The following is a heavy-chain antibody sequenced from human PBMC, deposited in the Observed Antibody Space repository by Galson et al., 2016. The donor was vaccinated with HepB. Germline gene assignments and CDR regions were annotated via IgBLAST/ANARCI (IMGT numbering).Heavy chain of an antibody. D-gene: IGHD3-10*01. Sequence: SETLSLTCAVYGGPFSGYYWSWIRQTPGKGLEWIGEVNYSGNTNYNPSLKSRVTISVDTSKNQFSLRVTSVTAADTAVYYCARGERGMPDHWGQGTLVTVSS. CDR3: ARGERGMPDH. CDR2: VNYSGNT. V-gene: IGHV4-34*01. CDR1: GGPFSGYY. J-gene: IGHJ4*02.